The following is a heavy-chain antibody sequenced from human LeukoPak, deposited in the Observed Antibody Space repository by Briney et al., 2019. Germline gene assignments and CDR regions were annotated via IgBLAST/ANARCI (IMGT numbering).Heavy chain of an antibody. CDR1: GFAFSSYW. CDR3: AKGVYSYPS. CDR2: IKEDGSEI. V-gene: IGHV3-7*01. D-gene: IGHD3-16*01. Sequence: GGSLRLSCAASGFAFSSYWMTWVRQAPGKGLQWVANIKEDGSEIYYVDSVKGRFTISRDNAKNSLYLQMNSLRAEDTALYYCAKGVYSYPSWGQGTLVTVSS. J-gene: IGHJ5*02.